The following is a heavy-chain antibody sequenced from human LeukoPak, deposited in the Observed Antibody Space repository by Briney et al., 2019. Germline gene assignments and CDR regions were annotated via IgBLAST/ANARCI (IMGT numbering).Heavy chain of an antibody. CDR2: INHSGST. CDR1: GGSFSGYY. J-gene: IGHJ4*02. CDR3: ARTGSYYGADY. Sequence: SETLSLTCAVYGGSFSGYYWSWIRQPPGKGLEWIGEINHSGSTNYNPSLKSRVTISVDTSKNQFSLKLSSVTAADTAVYYCARTGSYYGADYWGQGTLVTVSS. V-gene: IGHV4-34*01. D-gene: IGHD1-26*01.